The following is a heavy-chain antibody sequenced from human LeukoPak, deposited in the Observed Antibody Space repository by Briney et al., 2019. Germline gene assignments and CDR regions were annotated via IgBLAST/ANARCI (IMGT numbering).Heavy chain of an antibody. CDR2: FSFNGEST. J-gene: IGHJ4*02. CDR1: GFTFSSYA. D-gene: IGHD3-10*01. CDR3: TRFGDYGEY. V-gene: IGHV3-23*01. Sequence: GGSLRLSCAASGFTFSSYAMTWVRQAPGKGLEWVSSFSFNGESTYYADSAKGRFTISRDNSKNTLYLQMNSLRAEDSALYYCTRFGDYGEYWGQGTLVTVSS.